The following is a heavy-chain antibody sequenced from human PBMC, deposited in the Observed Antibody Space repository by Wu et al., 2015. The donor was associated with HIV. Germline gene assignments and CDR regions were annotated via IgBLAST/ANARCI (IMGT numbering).Heavy chain of an antibody. CDR1: GYTFANYD. Sequence: QAHLVQSGAEVKKPGASVKVSRKASGYTFANYDINWVRQATGQGLEWMGWMNPNSGNTNYAQKFKGRVTMTRATSINTAYMELNNLKSEDTAIYYCARVGVPRDCIGCYIFLDSWGQGALVTVSS. CDR3: ARVGVPRDCIGCYIFLDS. V-gene: IGHV1-8*01. D-gene: IGHD2-15*01. J-gene: IGHJ4*02. CDR2: MNPNSGNT.